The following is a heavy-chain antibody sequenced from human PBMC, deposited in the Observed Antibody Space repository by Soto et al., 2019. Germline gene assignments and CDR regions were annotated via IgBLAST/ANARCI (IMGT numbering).Heavy chain of an antibody. D-gene: IGHD3-22*01. CDR1: GGSISSSSYY. CDR2: IYYSGST. V-gene: IGHV4-39*01. CDR3: ARRDYYVSSGYYDS. Sequence: QLLESGPGLVKPSETLSLTCTVSGGSISSSSYYWGWIRQPPGKGLEWIGSIYYSGSTYYNPSLKSRVTISVDTSKNQCSLQLCSVPAADTAVYYWARRDYYVSSGYYDSWGQGTLVPVAS. J-gene: IGHJ4*02.